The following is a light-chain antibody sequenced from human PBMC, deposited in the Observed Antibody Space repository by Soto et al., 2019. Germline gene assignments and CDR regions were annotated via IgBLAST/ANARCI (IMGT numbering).Light chain of an antibody. CDR1: QSVSSSY. CDR3: QQYGSSPGFT. V-gene: IGKV3-20*01. J-gene: IGKJ3*01. Sequence: EIVLTQSPGTLSLSPGERATLSCRASQSVSSSYLAWYQQKPGQAPRLLIYVASSRATGIPDRFSGSGSGTDFTITISRLEPEDFAVYYCQQYGSSPGFTFGPGTKVDIK. CDR2: VAS.